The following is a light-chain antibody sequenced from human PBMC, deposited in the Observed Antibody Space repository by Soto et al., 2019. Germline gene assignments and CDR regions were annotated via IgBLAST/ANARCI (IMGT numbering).Light chain of an antibody. CDR3: SSYAGSNNPYV. J-gene: IGLJ1*01. CDR2: EVS. V-gene: IGLV2-8*01. Sequence: QSVLTQPPSASGSLGQSITISCTGTSSDVGGYNYVSWYQQHPGKAPKLMIYEVSKRPSGVPDRFSGSKSGNTASLTVSGLHAEDEADYYCSSYAGSNNPYVFGTGTKSPS. CDR1: SSDVGGYNY.